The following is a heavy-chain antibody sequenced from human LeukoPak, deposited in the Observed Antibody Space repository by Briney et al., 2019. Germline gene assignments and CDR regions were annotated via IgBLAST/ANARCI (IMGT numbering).Heavy chain of an antibody. V-gene: IGHV3-33*05. D-gene: IGHD6-19*01. CDR1: GFPFSSYG. CDR3: ARDLSAAFDF. Sequence: GGSLRLSCAASGFPFSSYGMHWVRQAPGKGLEWVARLVYDERSDYANSVKGRFSISRDNTKNTLFLDMSDLRVEDTAVYYCARDLSAAFDFWGQGVLVTVSS. J-gene: IGHJ4*02. CDR2: LVYDERS.